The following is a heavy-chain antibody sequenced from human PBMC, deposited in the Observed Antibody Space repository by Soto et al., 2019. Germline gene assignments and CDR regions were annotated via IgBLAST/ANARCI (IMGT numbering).Heavy chain of an antibody. D-gene: IGHD1-26*01. Sequence: SATXSLTCSVSVVSISRFYWILIRNTAGKGLEWMGRVYATGTSDYNPSLRSRIAMSVDISKKTFSLRLRYVTAADTGVYYCVRDGAQSVGDCLEPWGQG. CDR3: VRDGAQSVGDCLEP. V-gene: IGHV4-4*07. CDR1: VVSISRFY. CDR2: VYATGTS. J-gene: IGHJ5*02.